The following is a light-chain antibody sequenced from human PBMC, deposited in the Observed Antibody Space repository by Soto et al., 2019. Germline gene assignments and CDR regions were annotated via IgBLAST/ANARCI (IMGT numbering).Light chain of an antibody. Sequence: QSALTQPRSVSGSPGQSVTISCTGTSSDVGGYNYVSWYQQYPGKAPKLMIYDVSKRPSGVPDRFSGSKSGNTASLTISGLQAEDEADYYCCSYAGSYDFGTGTKLTVL. CDR1: SSDVGGYNY. CDR2: DVS. J-gene: IGLJ1*01. V-gene: IGLV2-11*01. CDR3: CSYAGSYD.